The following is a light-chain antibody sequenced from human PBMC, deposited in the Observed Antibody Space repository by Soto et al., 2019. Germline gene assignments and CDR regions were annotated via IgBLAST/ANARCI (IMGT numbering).Light chain of an antibody. J-gene: IGKJ5*01. Sequence: DIQLTQSPSFLSASVGDRVTITCRASQDISSYLAWYQQKPGKAPKLLIYAASTLQSGVPSRFSGSGSGTEFILTIRSLQPEDFATYYCQQFKSYPITFGQGTRLEMK. CDR1: QDISSY. CDR3: QQFKSYPIT. V-gene: IGKV1-9*01. CDR2: AAS.